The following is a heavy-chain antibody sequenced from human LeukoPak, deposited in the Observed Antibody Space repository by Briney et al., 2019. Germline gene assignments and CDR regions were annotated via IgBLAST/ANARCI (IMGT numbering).Heavy chain of an antibody. D-gene: IGHD1-26*01. CDR2: INPSGGST. Sequence: GASVKVSCKASGYTFTSYYMHWVRQAPGQGLEWMGIINPSGGSTSYAQKFQGRVTMTRDMSTSTVYMELSSLRSEDTAVYYCARGYRPDQSYYYYYYMDVWGKGTTVTVSS. V-gene: IGHV1-46*01. CDR1: GYTFTSYY. CDR3: ARGYRPDQSYYYYYYMDV. J-gene: IGHJ6*03.